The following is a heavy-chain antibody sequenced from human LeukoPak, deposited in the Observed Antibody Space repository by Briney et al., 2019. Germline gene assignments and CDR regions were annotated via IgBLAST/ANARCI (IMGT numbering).Heavy chain of an antibody. J-gene: IGHJ3*01. D-gene: IGHD2-2*01. V-gene: IGHV3-66*02. CDR1: GFTVSGNY. Sequence: GGSLRLSCAASGFTVSGNYMSWVRQAPGKGLEWVSLIYSGGDTYYADSVKGRFTISRDNSQNTLYLQMNNLRPDDTAVYYCATRYCSGTSCFRGAFDVWGQGTMVTVSP. CDR2: IYSGGDT. CDR3: ATRYCSGTSCFRGAFDV.